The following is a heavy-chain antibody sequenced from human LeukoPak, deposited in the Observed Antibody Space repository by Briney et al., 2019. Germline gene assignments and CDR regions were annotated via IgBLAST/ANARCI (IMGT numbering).Heavy chain of an antibody. CDR2: IWSDGTEK. CDR3: AKDAQRGFDYSNSLEY. J-gene: IGHJ4*02. V-gene: IGHV3-33*06. Sequence: GGSLRLSCAASGFTYSHYGMHWVRQAPGKGLERVAVIWSDGTEKYYGDAVKGRFTISRDNSRNTLYLQMNSLRGEDTAVYYCAKDAQRGFDYSNSLEYWGQGTLVTVSS. CDR1: GFTYSHYG. D-gene: IGHD4-11*01.